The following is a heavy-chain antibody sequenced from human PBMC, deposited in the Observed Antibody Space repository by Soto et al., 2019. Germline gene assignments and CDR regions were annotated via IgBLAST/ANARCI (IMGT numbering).Heavy chain of an antibody. CDR3: ARHSRSTGTTRGHWFDP. V-gene: IGHV4-59*08. CDR1: GGSINSYY. CDR2: IYYTGST. D-gene: IGHD1-7*01. J-gene: IGHJ5*02. Sequence: SETLSLTCTVSGGSINSYYWSWIRQPPGKGLEWIGYIYYTGSTNYNPSLKSRLTISVDTSNNHFSLKLTSVTAADTAVYFCARHSRSTGTTRGHWFDPWGHGTQVTVSS.